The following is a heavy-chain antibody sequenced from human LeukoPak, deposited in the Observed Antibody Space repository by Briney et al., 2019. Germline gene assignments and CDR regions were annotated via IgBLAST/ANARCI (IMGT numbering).Heavy chain of an antibody. V-gene: IGHV1-8*03. CDR3: ARASRDYGDYGGDAFDI. Sequence: GASVKVSCKASGYTFSSYDINWVRQATGQGLEWMGWMNPNSGNTGYAQKFQGRVTITRNTSTSTAYMELSSLRSEDTAVYYGARASRDYGDYGGDAFDIWGQGTMVTVSS. D-gene: IGHD4-17*01. J-gene: IGHJ3*02. CDR1: GYTFSSYD. CDR2: MNPNSGNT.